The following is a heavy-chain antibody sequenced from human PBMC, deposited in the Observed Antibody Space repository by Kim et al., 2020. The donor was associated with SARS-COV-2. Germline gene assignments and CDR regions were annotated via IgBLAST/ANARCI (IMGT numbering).Heavy chain of an antibody. V-gene: IGHV4-34*01. J-gene: IGHJ5*01. CDR3: ARVSSGFGIVVVPGLSEDHWFDR. CDR1: GYGGGLNGYF. D-gene: IGHD2-15*01. Sequence: SETLSLTCVVYGYGGGLNGYFWSWIRQPPGKGLEWIGELEQGGSNSSNPSLRGRITISMDTSRGQFSLRLTSVTAADTGVYCCARVSSGFGIVVVPGLSEDHWFDRWGQGTLVTVSS. CDR2: LEQGGSN.